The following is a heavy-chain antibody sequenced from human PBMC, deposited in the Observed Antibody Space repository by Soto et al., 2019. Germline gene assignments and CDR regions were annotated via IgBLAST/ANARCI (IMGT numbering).Heavy chain of an antibody. V-gene: IGHV3-23*01. CDR3: AKCSGGSCYQPLDH. CDR2: ISGSDGST. CDR1: GFTFSSCA. J-gene: IGHJ4*02. D-gene: IGHD2-15*01. Sequence: EVQLLESGGGLVQPGGSLRLSCAASGFTFSSCAMSWFRQAPGKGLEWVSTISGSDGSTYYADSVKARFTISRDNAKNTLYLQMNSLRAEDTAVYYCAKCSGGSCYQPLDHWGQGTLVTVSS.